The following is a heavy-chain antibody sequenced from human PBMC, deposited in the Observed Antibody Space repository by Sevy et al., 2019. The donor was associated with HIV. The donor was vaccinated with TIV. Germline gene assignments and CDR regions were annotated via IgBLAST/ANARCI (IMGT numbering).Heavy chain of an antibody. CDR3: TRVPGLYYFEY. J-gene: IGHJ4*02. CDR2: IRSKAYGGTT. CDR1: GFTFGDYG. Sequence: GGSLRLSCTASGFTFGDYGMRWFRQAPGKGLEWVGFIRSKAYGGTTDYAASVKGRFTISRDDSKSIVYLQMNSLKTEDTAVYYCTRVPGLYYFEYWGQGTLVTVSS. V-gene: IGHV3-49*03.